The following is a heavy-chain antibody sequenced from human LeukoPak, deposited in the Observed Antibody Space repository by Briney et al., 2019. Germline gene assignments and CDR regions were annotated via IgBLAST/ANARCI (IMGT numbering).Heavy chain of an antibody. CDR2: ISYDGSNK. J-gene: IGHJ4*02. V-gene: IGHV3-30*18. CDR1: GFTFSSYG. D-gene: IGHD6-13*01. Sequence: PGGSPRLSCAASGFTFSSYGMHWVRQAPGKGLEWVAVISYDGSNKYYADSVKGRFTISRDNSKNTLYLQMNSLRAEDTAVYYCAKGLAAAGTYWGQGTLVTVSS. CDR3: AKGLAAAGTY.